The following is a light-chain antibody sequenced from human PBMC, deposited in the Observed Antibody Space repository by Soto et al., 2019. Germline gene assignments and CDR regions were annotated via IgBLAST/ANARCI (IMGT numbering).Light chain of an antibody. CDR2: AAS. V-gene: IGKV1-9*01. J-gene: IGKJ5*01. Sequence: GDRVTITCRASQGISSYLAWYQQKPGKAPNLLIYAASTLQSGVPSRFSGSGSGTEFTLTISSLQPEDFATYFCQQLNSYPITFGQGTRLEIK. CDR1: QGISSY. CDR3: QQLNSYPIT.